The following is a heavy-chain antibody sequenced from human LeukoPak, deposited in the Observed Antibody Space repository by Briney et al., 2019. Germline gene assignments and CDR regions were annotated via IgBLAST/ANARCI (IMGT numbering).Heavy chain of an antibody. CDR3: ARQDLSGSYLEGSDY. Sequence: SETLSLTCTVSGGSISSSSYYWGWIRQPPGKGLEWIGSIYYSGSTYYNPSLKSRVTISVDTSKNQFSLKLSSVTAADTAVYYCARQDLSGSYLEGSDYWGQGTLVTVSS. V-gene: IGHV4-39*01. CDR2: IYYSGST. J-gene: IGHJ4*02. D-gene: IGHD1-26*01. CDR1: GGSISSSSYY.